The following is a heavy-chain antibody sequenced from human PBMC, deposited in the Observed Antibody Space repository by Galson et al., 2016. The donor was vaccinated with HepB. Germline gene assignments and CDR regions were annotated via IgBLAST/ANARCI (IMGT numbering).Heavy chain of an antibody. J-gene: IGHJ4*02. CDR3: ARLHMRDDFWTVHYVSDY. V-gene: IGHV5-10-1*01. D-gene: IGHD3/OR15-3a*01. CDR1: GYKFARYW. Sequence: QSGAEVKEPGGSLRISCKGSGYKFARYWITWVRQMPGKGLEWMGKIDPSDSYTSYSQSFQGHVTISVDKSINTTYLQWSGLKASDTAIYYCARLHMRDDFWTVHYVSDYWGQGTLVTVSS. CDR2: IDPSDSYT.